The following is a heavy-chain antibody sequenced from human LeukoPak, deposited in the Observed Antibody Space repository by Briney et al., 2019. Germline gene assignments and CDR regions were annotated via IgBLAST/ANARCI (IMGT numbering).Heavy chain of an antibody. D-gene: IGHD6-13*01. J-gene: IGHJ1*01. V-gene: IGHV3-69-1*01. CDR3: ARDSSSWYVSEH. CDR2: IGSDNKP. CDR1: GFTFSAYA. Sequence: GGSLRLSCEASGFTFSAYAMTWVRQAPGKGLEWVSSIGSDNKPHYSESVKGRFAISRDNAKNSLYLQMNSLRAEDTALYYCARDSSSWYVSEHWGQGTLVTVSS.